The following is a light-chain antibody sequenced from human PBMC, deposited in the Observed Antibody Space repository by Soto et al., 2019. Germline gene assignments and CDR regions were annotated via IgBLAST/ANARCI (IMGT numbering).Light chain of an antibody. J-gene: IGLJ2*01. V-gene: IGLV1-47*01. CDR2: RNN. CDR3: AAWDDSRSAPV. CDR1: SSNIGSNY. Sequence: QSVLTQPPSASGTPGQRVTISCSGSSSNIGSNYVYWYQQLPGTAPKLLIYRNNQRPSGVPDRFSGSKSGTSASLAISGLRSEDEADYYCAAWDDSRSAPVFGGGTKLTVL.